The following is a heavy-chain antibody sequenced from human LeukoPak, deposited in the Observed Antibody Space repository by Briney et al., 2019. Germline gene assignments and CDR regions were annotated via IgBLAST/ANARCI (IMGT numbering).Heavy chain of an antibody. Sequence: SENLSLTCTVSGGSISSSSYYWGWIRQPPGKGLEWIGSICYSGSTYYNPSLKSRVTISVDTSKNQFSLKLSSVTAADTAVYYCARCRVDYYDSSGQYYFDYWGQGTLVTVSS. CDR1: GGSISSSSYY. CDR3: ARCRVDYYDSSGQYYFDY. V-gene: IGHV4-39*01. D-gene: IGHD3-22*01. J-gene: IGHJ4*02. CDR2: ICYSGST.